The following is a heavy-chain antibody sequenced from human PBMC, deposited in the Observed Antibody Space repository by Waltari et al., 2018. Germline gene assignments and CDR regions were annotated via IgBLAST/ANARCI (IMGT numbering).Heavy chain of an antibody. CDR3: ARDRGRGLYLDA. J-gene: IGHJ5*02. CDR1: GDSVTSTNW. Sequence: QLQLQESGPGLVQPSGTLSLSRAVSGDSVTSTNWWSWVRQSPQRGLEWKGQVLSTGKTNYSPAFASRVTMSLDASNNQFALKVTSATAADTAVYYCARDRGRGLYLDAWGPGTLVTVSP. CDR2: VLSTGKT. V-gene: IGHV4-4*02. D-gene: IGHD2-15*01.